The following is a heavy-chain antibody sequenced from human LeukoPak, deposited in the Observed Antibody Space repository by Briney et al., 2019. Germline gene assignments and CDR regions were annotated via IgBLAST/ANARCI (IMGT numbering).Heavy chain of an antibody. CDR3: ARGYCSGGSCYSVENWFDP. V-gene: IGHV1-2*06. D-gene: IGHD2-15*01. J-gene: IGHJ5*02. CDR2: INPNSGGT. CDR1: GYTFTGYY. Sequence: ASVKDSCEAAGYTFTGYYMFWVRQAPGQGLEWMGRINPNSGGTNYAQKFQGRVTMTRDTSISTAYMELSRLRSDDTAVYYCARGYCSGGSCYSVENWFDPWGQGTLVTVSS.